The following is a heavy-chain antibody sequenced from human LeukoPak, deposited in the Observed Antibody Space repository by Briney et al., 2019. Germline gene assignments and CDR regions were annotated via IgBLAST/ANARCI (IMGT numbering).Heavy chain of an antibody. J-gene: IGHJ3*02. V-gene: IGHV4-38-2*02. D-gene: IGHD4-11*01. CDR2: IYHSGST. Sequence: PSETLSLTCTVSGYSISSGYYWGWIRQPPGKGLEWIGSIYHSGSTYYNPSLKSRVTTSVDTSKNLFSLKLTSVTAADTAVYYCARAPWAYGNYVHAFDIWGQGTMVTVSS. CDR3: ARAPWAYGNYVHAFDI. CDR1: GYSISSGYY.